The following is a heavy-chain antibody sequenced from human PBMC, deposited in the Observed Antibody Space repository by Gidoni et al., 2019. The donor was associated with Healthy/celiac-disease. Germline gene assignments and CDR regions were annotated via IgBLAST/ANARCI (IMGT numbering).Heavy chain of an antibody. CDR1: GYSFTSYW. J-gene: IGHJ5*02. V-gene: IGHV5-10-1*03. Sequence: EVQLVQSGAEVKKPGESLRISCQGSGYSFTSYWISWVRQMPGKGLEWMGRIDPSDSYTNYSPSFQGHVTISADKSISTAYLQWSSLKASDTAMYYCARHRGAVAGVYWFDPWGQGTLVTVSS. D-gene: IGHD6-19*01. CDR2: IDPSDSYT. CDR3: ARHRGAVAGVYWFDP.